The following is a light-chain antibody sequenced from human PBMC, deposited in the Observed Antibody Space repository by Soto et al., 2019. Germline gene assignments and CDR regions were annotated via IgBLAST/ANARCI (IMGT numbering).Light chain of an antibody. J-gene: IGKJ2*01. CDR2: GAS. CDR1: QSVSSN. CDR3: QQYNNWPPANT. V-gene: IGKV3-15*01. Sequence: EIVMTQSPATLSVSPGERATLSCGASQSVSSNLAWYQQKPGQAPRLLIYGASTRATGIPARFSGSGSGTEFTRTITSLQSEDFAIYYCQQYNNWPPANTFGQGTKLEIK.